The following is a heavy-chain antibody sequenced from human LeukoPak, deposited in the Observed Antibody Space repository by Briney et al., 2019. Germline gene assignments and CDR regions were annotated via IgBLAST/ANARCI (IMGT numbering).Heavy chain of an antibody. CDR2: IYTSGST. CDR3: ASYYDSSGYHHTQHY. V-gene: IGHV4-61*02. D-gene: IGHD3-22*01. CDR1: GGSISSGSYY. Sequence: SETLSLTCSVSGGSISSGSYYWSWIRQPAGKGLEWIGRIYTSGSTNYNPSLKSRVTISVDTSKNQFSLKLSSVTAADTAVYYCASYYDSSGYHHTQHYWGQGTLVTVSS. J-gene: IGHJ4*02.